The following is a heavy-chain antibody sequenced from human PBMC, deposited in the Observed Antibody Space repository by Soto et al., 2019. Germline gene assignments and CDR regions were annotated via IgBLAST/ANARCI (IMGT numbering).Heavy chain of an antibody. J-gene: IGHJ4*02. V-gene: IGHV1-8*01. CDR3: VRRKDNNKYALVY. Sequence: QVQLVQSGAEVKKPGASVKVSCKTSGYTFTSLDINWVRQATGQGLEWMGWMNPKSGNTGYAQKFQGRNTMHRDNPKNAVYMELPDLSSEEKAVYYCVRRKDNNKYALVYWSQAPLVPVSS. CDR1: GYTFTSLD. CDR2: MNPKSGNT. D-gene: IGHD2-2*01.